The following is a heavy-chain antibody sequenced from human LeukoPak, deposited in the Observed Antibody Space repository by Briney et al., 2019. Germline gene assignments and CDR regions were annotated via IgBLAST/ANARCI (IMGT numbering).Heavy chain of an antibody. V-gene: IGHV3-21*01. Sequence: GGSLRLSRAASGFTVSSNYMSWVRQAPGKGLEWVSAISSPSSYIYFAASVKGRFTISRDNAKNSLYLQMNSLRAEDTAVYYCARVPHYSSSWYFDYWGQGTLVTVSS. CDR1: GFTVSSNY. D-gene: IGHD6-13*01. CDR2: ISSPSSYI. J-gene: IGHJ4*02. CDR3: ARVPHYSSSWYFDY.